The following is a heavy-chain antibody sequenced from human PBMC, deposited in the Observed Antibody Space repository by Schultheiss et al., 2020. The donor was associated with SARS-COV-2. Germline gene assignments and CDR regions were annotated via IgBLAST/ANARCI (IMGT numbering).Heavy chain of an antibody. CDR3: ARGDFRGYSYGPFDY. CDR2: INWNGGST. V-gene: IGHV3-20*04. D-gene: IGHD5-18*01. CDR1: GFTFDDYG. J-gene: IGHJ4*02. Sequence: GGSLRLSCAASGFTFDDYGMSWVRQAPGKGLEWVSGINWNGGSTGYADSVKGRFTISRDNAKNSLYLQMNSLRAEDTAVYYCARGDFRGYSYGPFDYWGQGTLVTVSS.